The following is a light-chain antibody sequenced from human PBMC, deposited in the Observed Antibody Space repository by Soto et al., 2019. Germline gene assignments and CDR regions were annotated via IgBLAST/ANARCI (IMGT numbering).Light chain of an antibody. CDR2: DTS. V-gene: IGKV1-17*03. Sequence: DVQMTQSPSAMSASVGDRVTITCRASQDISRFVAWFQQKPGKAPERLIYDTSSLQPGVPSRFSGSGSGTEFTLPISGLQPEDFATYYCLQHNSYPYTFGHGTKLEIK. CDR3: LQHNSYPYT. J-gene: IGKJ2*01. CDR1: QDISRF.